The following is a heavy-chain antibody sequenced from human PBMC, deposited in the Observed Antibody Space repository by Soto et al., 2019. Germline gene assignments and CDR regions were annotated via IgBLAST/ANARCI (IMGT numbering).Heavy chain of an antibody. J-gene: IGHJ5*02. CDR2: IYYSGST. D-gene: IGHD2-15*01. CDR3: ARGHGTRRVAASNWFDP. Sequence: SETLSLTCTVSGGSISSYYWSWIRQPPGKGLEWIGYIYYSGSTNYNPSLKSRVTISVDTSKNQFSLKLSSVTAADTAVYYCARGHGTRRVAASNWFDPWGQGTLVTVSS. V-gene: IGHV4-59*01. CDR1: GGSISSYY.